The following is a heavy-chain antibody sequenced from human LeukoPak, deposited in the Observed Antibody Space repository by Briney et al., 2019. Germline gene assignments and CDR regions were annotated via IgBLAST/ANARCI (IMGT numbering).Heavy chain of an antibody. V-gene: IGHV1-69*13. D-gene: IGHD2-2*01. J-gene: IGHJ5*02. CDR3: ARGGRSYCSSTSCYFNNWFDP. Sequence: ASVRVSFKASGGTFSIYAISWVRQAPGQGLEWMGGIIPIFGTANYAQKFQGRVTITADESTSTAYMELSSLRSEDTAVYYCARGGRSYCSSTSCYFNNWFDPWGQGTLVTVSS. CDR2: IIPIFGTA. CDR1: GGTFSIYA.